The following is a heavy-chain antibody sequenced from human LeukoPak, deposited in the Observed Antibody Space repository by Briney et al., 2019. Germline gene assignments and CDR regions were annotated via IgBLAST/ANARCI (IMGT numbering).Heavy chain of an antibody. J-gene: IGHJ4*02. D-gene: IGHD2-2*01. V-gene: IGHV3-74*01. CDR2: INTDGSIT. Sequence: PGGSLRLSCTASEFTFSSYWMHWVRQAPGKGLVWVSRINTDGSITDYADSVKGRFTISRDNAKNTLYLQVNSLRAEDTAIYYCVRPDIVTVPLGCWGQGTLVTVSS. CDR3: VRPDIVTVPLGC. CDR1: EFTFSSYW.